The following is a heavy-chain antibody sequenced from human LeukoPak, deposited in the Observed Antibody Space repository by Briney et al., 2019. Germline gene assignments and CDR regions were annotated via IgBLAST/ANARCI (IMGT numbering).Heavy chain of an antibody. J-gene: IGHJ4*02. CDR1: GFTFSSYA. Sequence: GGSLRLTCAASGFTFSSYAMSWVRQAPGKGLEWVSAISGSGGSTYYADSVKGRFTISRDNSKNTLYLQMNSLRAEDTAVYYCANLGIAVAGIDYWGQGTLVTVSS. V-gene: IGHV3-23*01. D-gene: IGHD6-19*01. CDR3: ANLGIAVAGIDY. CDR2: ISGSGGST.